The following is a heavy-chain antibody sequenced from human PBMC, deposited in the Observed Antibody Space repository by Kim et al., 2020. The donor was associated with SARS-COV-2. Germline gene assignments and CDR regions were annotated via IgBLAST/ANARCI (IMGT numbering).Heavy chain of an antibody. D-gene: IGHD6-25*01. CDR2: MNPNSGNT. Sequence: ASVKVSCKASGYTFTSYDINWVRQATGQGLEWMGWMNPNSGNTGYAQKFQGRVTMTRNTSISTAYMELSSLRSEDTAVYYCARGDGAAHGSGFDYWGQGTLVTVSS. J-gene: IGHJ4*02. CDR1: GYTFTSYD. V-gene: IGHV1-8*01. CDR3: ARGDGAAHGSGFDY.